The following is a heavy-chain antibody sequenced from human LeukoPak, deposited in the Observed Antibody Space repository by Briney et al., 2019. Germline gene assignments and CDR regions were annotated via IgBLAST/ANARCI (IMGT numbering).Heavy chain of an antibody. V-gene: IGHV3-30*02. CDR3: AKEGTASKPSNLDY. Sequence: PGGSLRLSCAASGFTFSDYGIHWVRQAPGKGLEWVAFIRFDGGSKYYTDSVKGRFTISRDNSKNTLYLQMNSLRAEDTAVYYCAKEGTASKPSNLDYWGQGTLVTVSS. CDR2: IRFDGGSK. J-gene: IGHJ4*02. CDR1: GFTFSDYG. D-gene: IGHD1/OR15-1a*01.